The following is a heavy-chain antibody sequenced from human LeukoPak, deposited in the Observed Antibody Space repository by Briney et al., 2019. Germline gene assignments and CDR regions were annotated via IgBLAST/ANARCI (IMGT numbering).Heavy chain of an antibody. J-gene: IGHJ4*02. Sequence: SETLSLTCAVYGGSFSGYYWSWIRQPPGKGLEWIGEINHSGSTNYNPSLKSRVTISVDTSKNQFSLKLSSVTAADTAVYYCARVNPEGIAVAGSFDYWGQGTLVTVSS. CDR3: ARVNPEGIAVAGSFDY. CDR2: INHSGST. D-gene: IGHD6-19*01. V-gene: IGHV4-34*01. CDR1: GGSFSGYY.